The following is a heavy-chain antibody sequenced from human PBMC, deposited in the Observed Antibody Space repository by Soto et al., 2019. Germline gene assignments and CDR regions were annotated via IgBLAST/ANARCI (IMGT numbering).Heavy chain of an antibody. CDR3: TRDDCSSTSCYLLDY. Sequence: GGSLRLSCTASGFTFGDYAMSWFRQAPGKGLEWVGFIRSKAYGGTTEYAASVKGRFTISRDDSKSIAYLQMNSLKTEDTAVYYCTRDDCSSTSCYLLDYWGQGTLVTVSS. CDR2: IRSKAYGGTT. D-gene: IGHD2-2*01. V-gene: IGHV3-49*03. CDR1: GFTFGDYA. J-gene: IGHJ4*02.